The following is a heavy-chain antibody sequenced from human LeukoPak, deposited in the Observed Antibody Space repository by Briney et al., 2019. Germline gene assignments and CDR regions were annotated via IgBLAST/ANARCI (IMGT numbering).Heavy chain of an antibody. Sequence: GGSLRLSCTASGFTFVDYAINWFCQAPGKGLEWVGFIRSKTYGGTPDYAASVKGRFTISRDDSRDIAYLQMNSLKTEDTAMYYCTRDTMGGSAGSGFDSWGQGTLVTVSS. D-gene: IGHD3-16*01. V-gene: IGHV3-49*03. CDR1: GFTFVDYA. J-gene: IGHJ4*02. CDR3: TRDTMGGSAGSGFDS. CDR2: IRSKTYGGTP.